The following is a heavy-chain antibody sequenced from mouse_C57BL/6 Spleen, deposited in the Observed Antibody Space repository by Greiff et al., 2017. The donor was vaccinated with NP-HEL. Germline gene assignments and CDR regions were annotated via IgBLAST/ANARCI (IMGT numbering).Heavy chain of an antibody. CDR1: GFTFSDYG. CDR2: ISSGSSTI. Sequence: EVQRVESGGGLVKPGGSLKLSCAASGFTFSDYGMHWVRQAPEKGLEWVAYISSGSSTIYYADTVKGRFTISRDNAKNTLFLQMTSLRSEDTAMYYCARHYSNYVGDWYFDVWGTGTTVTVSS. V-gene: IGHV5-17*01. CDR3: ARHYSNYVGDWYFDV. J-gene: IGHJ1*03. D-gene: IGHD2-5*01.